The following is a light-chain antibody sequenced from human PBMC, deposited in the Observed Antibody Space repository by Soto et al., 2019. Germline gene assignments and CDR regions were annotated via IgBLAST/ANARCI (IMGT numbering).Light chain of an antibody. CDR2: GAS. J-gene: IGKJ1*01. V-gene: IGKV3-15*01. CDR1: QSVSSD. Sequence: EIVRTQSPATLSLSLGERATLSCRASQSVSSDLAWYHQKPGQAPRLLIYGASTRATGIPARFSGSGSGTEFTLTINSLQSEDFAVYYCQQYNNWPRTFGQGTKVDIK. CDR3: QQYNNWPRT.